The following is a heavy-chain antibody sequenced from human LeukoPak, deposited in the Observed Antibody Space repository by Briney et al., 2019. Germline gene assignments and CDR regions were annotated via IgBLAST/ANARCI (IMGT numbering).Heavy chain of an antibody. CDR3: ARDRSGSSGWYDAFDI. Sequence: AGGYVRLSCAASGFTVSSNYMSWVRQAPGKGLEGGSVIYSGGSTYYADSVKGRFTTSRDNTKNTLYLQMNSLRAEDTAVYYCARDRSGSSGWYDAFDIWGQGTMVTVSS. CDR2: IYSGGST. CDR1: GFTVSSNY. D-gene: IGHD6-19*01. V-gene: IGHV3-53*01. J-gene: IGHJ3*02.